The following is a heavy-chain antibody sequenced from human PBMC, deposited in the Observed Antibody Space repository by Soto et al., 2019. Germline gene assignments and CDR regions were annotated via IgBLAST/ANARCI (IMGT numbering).Heavy chain of an antibody. V-gene: IGHV1-8*01. CDR2: MNPNSGNT. D-gene: IGHD6-19*01. CDR1: GYTFTSYD. CDR3: ARLYSSGWYKEYYFDY. J-gene: IGHJ4*02. Sequence: ASVKVSCKASGYTFTSYDINWVRQATGQGLEWMGWMNPNSGNTGYAQKFQGRVTMTRNTSISTAYMELSSLRSEDTAVYYCARLYSSGWYKEYYFDYWGQGTLATVSS.